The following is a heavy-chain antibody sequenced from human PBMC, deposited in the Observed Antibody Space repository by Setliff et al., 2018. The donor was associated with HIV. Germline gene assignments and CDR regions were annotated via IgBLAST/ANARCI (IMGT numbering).Heavy chain of an antibody. J-gene: IGHJ4*02. CDR1: GGSFSGYY. V-gene: IGHV4-34*01. CDR3: ARHRKDDYFLTAYFDS. D-gene: IGHD4-17*01. CDR2: INHSGST. Sequence: KASETLSLTCAVYGGSFSGYYWSWIRQPPGKGLEWIGEINHSGSTNYNPSLKSRVTISVDTSKNLFSLKVNSVTAADTAVYYCARHRKDDYFLTAYFDSLGQGALVTVSS.